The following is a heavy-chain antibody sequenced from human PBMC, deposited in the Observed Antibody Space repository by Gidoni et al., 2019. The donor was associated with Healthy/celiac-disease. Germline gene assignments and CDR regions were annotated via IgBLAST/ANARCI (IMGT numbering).Heavy chain of an antibody. V-gene: IGHV4-59*01. CDR3: ARRGGNRDFDY. J-gene: IGHJ4*02. Sequence: QVQLQESGPGLVKPSETLSLTCPVSGGSISSYYWSWLRQPPGKGLEWIGYIYYSGSTNYNPSLKSRVTISVDTSKNQFSLKLSSVTAADTAVYYCARRGGNRDFDYWGQGTLVTVSS. CDR1: GGSISSYY. D-gene: IGHD3-16*01. CDR2: IYYSGST.